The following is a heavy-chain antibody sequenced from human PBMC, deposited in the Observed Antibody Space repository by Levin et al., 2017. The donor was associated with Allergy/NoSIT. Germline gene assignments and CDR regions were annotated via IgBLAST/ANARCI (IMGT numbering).Heavy chain of an antibody. CDR1: GFTFSSYS. J-gene: IGHJ6*02. V-gene: IGHV3-48*02. CDR3: ARALLSHYSNDYYYYGMDG. Sequence: PGGSLRLSCAASGFTFSSYSMNWVRQAPGKGLEWVSYISSSSSTIYYADSVKGRFTISRDNAKNSLYLQMNSLRDEDTAVYYCARALLSHYSNDYYYYGMDGWGQGTTVTVSS. D-gene: IGHD4-11*01. CDR2: ISSSSSTI.